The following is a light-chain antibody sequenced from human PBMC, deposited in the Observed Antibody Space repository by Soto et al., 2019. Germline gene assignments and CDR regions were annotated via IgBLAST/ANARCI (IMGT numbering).Light chain of an antibody. CDR2: GAS. Sequence: EIVVTQSPATLCFCALGIASLSCRVSQSVSSNLAWYQQKPGQAPRLLIYGASTRATGIPARFSGSGSGTEFTLTISSLQSEDFAVYYCQQYNNWPPITFGQGTRLEIK. CDR3: QQYNNWPPIT. V-gene: IGKV3-15*01. J-gene: IGKJ5*01. CDR1: QSVSSN.